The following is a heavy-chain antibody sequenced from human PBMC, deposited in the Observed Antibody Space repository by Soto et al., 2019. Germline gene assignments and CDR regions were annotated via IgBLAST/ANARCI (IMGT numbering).Heavy chain of an antibody. J-gene: IGHJ5*02. D-gene: IGHD7-27*01. Sequence: SETLSLTCTVSGGSISSYYWSWIRQPPGKGLEWIGYIYYSGSTNYNPSLKSRVTISVDTSKNQFSLKLSSVTAADTAVYYCARGANWGSRWVDPWGQGTLVTVS. CDR2: IYYSGST. CDR3: ARGANWGSRWVDP. CDR1: GGSISSYY. V-gene: IGHV4-59*01.